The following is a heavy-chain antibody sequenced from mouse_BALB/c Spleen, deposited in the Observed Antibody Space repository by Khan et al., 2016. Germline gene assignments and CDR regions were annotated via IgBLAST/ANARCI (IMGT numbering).Heavy chain of an antibody. Sequence: VQLKQSGPELVKPGASVKISCKASGYTFTDYNMHWVKQSHGKSLEWIGYIYPYNGGTGHNQKFKSKATLTVDNSSSTAYMEPRSLTSEESAVYYCARGLRWCFDVWGAGTTVTVSS. V-gene: IGHV1S29*02. CDR2: IYPYNGGT. J-gene: IGHJ1*01. CDR3: ARGLRWCFDV. D-gene: IGHD2-4*01. CDR1: GYTFTDYN.